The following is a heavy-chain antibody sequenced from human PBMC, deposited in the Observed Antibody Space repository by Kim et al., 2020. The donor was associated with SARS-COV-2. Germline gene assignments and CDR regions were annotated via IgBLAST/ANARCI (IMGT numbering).Heavy chain of an antibody. CDR1: GYTFTSYG. Sequence: ASVKVSCKASGYTFTSYGISWVRQAPGQGLEWMGWISAYNGNTNYAQKLQGRVTMTTDTSTSTAYMELRSLRSDDTAVYYCARDTYYYDSSGDTEGYWGQGTLFTVSS. CDR3: ARDTYYYDSSGDTEGY. CDR2: ISAYNGNT. D-gene: IGHD3-22*01. J-gene: IGHJ4*02. V-gene: IGHV1-18*01.